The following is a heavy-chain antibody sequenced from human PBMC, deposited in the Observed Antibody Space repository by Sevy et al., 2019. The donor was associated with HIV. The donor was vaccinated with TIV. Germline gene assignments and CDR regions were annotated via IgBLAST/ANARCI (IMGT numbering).Heavy chain of an antibody. V-gene: IGHV1-2*02. D-gene: IGHD3-10*01. J-gene: IGHJ5*02. CDR3: VRRDGSGLLFSP. Sequence: ASVKVSCKASGYTFTDYYIHWVRQAPGQGLEWMGWINANSGGTYYAQKFQGRVTMTRDTSISTAYMELSGLTSDDTAVYYCVRRDGSGLLFSPWGQGTLVTVSS. CDR2: INANSGGT. CDR1: GYTFTDYY.